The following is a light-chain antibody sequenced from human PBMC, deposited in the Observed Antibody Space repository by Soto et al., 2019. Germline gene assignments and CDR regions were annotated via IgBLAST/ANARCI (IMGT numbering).Light chain of an antibody. CDR1: SSNIGAGYD. J-gene: IGLJ2*01. V-gene: IGLV1-40*01. CDR2: GNS. CDR3: QSYDRSLSRV. Sequence: QSVLTQPPSVSGAPGQRVTISCTGSSSNIGAGYDVHWYQQLPGTAPKLLIYGNSNRPSGVPDRFSGSKSGTSASLAITGLQAEDEADYYCQSYDRSLSRVFGGGTKHTVL.